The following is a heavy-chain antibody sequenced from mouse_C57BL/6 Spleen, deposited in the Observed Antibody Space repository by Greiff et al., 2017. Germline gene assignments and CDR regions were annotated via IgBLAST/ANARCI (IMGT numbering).Heavy chain of an antibody. D-gene: IGHD2-4*01. J-gene: IGHJ1*03. V-gene: IGHV1-53*01. CDR3: ARSPYDYDENWYFDV. CDR2: INPSNGGT. CDR1: GYTFTSYW. Sequence: VQLQQSGTELVKPGASVKLSCKASGYTFTSYWMHWVKQRPGQGLEWIGNINPSNGGTNYNEKFKSKATLTVDKSSSTAYMQLSSLTSEDSAVYYCARSPYDYDENWYFDVWGTGTTVTVSS.